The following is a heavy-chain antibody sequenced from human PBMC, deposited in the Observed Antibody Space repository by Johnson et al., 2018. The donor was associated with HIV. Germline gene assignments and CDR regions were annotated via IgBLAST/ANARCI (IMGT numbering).Heavy chain of an antibody. CDR2: VSYDGSNK. CDR1: GFTFSNYA. V-gene: IGHV3-30-3*01. Sequence: QVQLVESGGGVVQPGRSLRVSCAASGFTFSNYAMHWVRQAPGKGLEWVAVVSYDGSNKYHADSVKGRFTISRDNSKNTLYLQMNSLRAEDTAVYYCAKDPRGNFWSGDDAFDIWGQGTMVTVSS. CDR3: AKDPRGNFWSGDDAFDI. J-gene: IGHJ3*02. D-gene: IGHD3-3*01.